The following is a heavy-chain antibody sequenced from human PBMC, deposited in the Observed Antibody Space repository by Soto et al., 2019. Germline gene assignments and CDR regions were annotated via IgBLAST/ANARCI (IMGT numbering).Heavy chain of an antibody. J-gene: IGHJ4*02. Sequence: GGSTNYADSVKGRFTISRDNSKSTLYLQMNSLRAEDTAVYYCATLLGFSYGGSWYSYVADYWGQGTLVTVSS. D-gene: IGHD5-18*01. V-gene: IGHV3-23*01. CDR3: ATLLGFSYGGSWYSYVADY. CDR2: GGST.